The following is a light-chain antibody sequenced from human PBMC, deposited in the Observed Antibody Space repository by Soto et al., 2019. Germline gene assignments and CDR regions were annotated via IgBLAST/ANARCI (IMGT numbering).Light chain of an antibody. V-gene: IGKV4-1*01. J-gene: IGKJ1*01. CDR3: QQYYSIPRT. Sequence: DIVMTQSPDSLAVSLGERATINCKSSQSVLYSSNNKNYLAWYQQKPGQPPKLLIYWASTRESGVPARFSGSESGTEFTLTITSLQAEDVAVYYCQQYYSIPRTFGQGTKVGIK. CDR2: WAS. CDR1: QSVLYSSNNKNY.